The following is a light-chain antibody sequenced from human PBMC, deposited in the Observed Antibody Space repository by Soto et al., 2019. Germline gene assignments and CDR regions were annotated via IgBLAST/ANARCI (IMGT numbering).Light chain of an antibody. V-gene: IGKV3D-15*01. Sequence: EIVMTQSPATLSVSQGERVTLSCRASQSVRSNLAWYQQKPGQAPRLLIYDASTRATDIPVRFSGSGSGTEFTLTISSLQSEDSAVYYCQQYNDWLYTFGPGTKVDI. J-gene: IGKJ2*01. CDR2: DAS. CDR1: QSVRSN. CDR3: QQYNDWLYT.